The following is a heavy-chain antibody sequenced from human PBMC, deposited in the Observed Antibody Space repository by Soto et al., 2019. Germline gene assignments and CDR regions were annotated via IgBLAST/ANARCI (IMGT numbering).Heavy chain of an antibody. CDR1: GYTFTSYA. CDR2: INAGNGNT. CDR3: ARGSGYYYWDDY. V-gene: IGHV1-3*01. D-gene: IGHD3-22*01. Sequence: ASVRVSCKASGYTFTSYAMHWVRQAPGQRLEWMGWINAGNGNTKYSQKFQGRVTITRDTSASTAYMELSSLRSEDTAVYYCARGSGYYYWDDYWGQGTLVTVSS. J-gene: IGHJ4*02.